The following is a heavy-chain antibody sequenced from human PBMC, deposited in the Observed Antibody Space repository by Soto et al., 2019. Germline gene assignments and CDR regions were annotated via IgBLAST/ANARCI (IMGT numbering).Heavy chain of an antibody. V-gene: IGHV3-66*01. D-gene: IGHD3-10*01. CDR2: IYSGGST. CDR3: ARVLSSDYYGSGSYHDY. Sequence: GGSLRLSCAASGFTVSSNYMSWVRQAPGKGLEWVSVIYSGGSTYYADSVKGRFTISRDNSKNTLYLQMNSLRAEDTAVYYCARVLSSDYYGSGSYHDYWGQGTLVTVSS. J-gene: IGHJ4*02. CDR1: GFTVSSNY.